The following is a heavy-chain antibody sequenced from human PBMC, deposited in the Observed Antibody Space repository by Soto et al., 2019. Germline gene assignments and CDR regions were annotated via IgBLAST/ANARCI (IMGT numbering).Heavy chain of an antibody. D-gene: IGHD6-6*01. V-gene: IGHV1-2*02. CDR1: GYTFTDYY. CDR2: INPNNGDT. J-gene: IGHJ4*02. Sequence: ASVEVSCKASGYTFTDYYMHWVRQAPGQGLECMGWINPNNGDTNYAQRFQGRVTMTRDTSISTAYLEVSRLRSDDTAVYYCARSVSFITPRPDYWGQGTLVTVSS. CDR3: ARSVSFITPRPDY.